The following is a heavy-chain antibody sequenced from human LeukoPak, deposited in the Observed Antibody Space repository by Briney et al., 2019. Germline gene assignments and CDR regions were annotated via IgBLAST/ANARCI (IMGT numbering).Heavy chain of an antibody. J-gene: IGHJ6*03. D-gene: IGHD3-10*01. Sequence: GASVKVSCKASGYTFTSYDINWVRQATGQGLEWMGWMNPNSGNTGYAQKFQGRVTMTRNTSISTAYMELSSLRSEDTAVYYCARGRDYYGSGSYFSIYYMDVWGKGTTVTISS. CDR1: GYTFTSYD. CDR2: MNPNSGNT. CDR3: ARGRDYYGSGSYFSIYYMDV. V-gene: IGHV1-8*01.